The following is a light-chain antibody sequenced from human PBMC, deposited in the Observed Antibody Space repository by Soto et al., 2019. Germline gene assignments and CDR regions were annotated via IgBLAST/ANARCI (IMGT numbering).Light chain of an antibody. CDR2: DTS. Sequence: EIVLTQSPATLSLSPGERATLSCGASQSLTNNYLAWYQQKPGLAPRLLIYDTSSRATGIPDRFSGSGSGTDFTLTISRLEPEDFAVYYCQQYGISPTFGQGTKVEIK. CDR3: QQYGISPT. CDR1: QSLTNNY. V-gene: IGKV3D-20*01. J-gene: IGKJ1*01.